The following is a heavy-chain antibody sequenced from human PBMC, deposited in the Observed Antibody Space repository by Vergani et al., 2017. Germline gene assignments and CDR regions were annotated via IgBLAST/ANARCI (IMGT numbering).Heavy chain of an antibody. D-gene: IGHD3-3*01. CDR2: ISAYNGNT. V-gene: IGHV1-18*04. Sequence: QVQLVQSGAEVKKPGASVKVSCKASGYTFTSYDISWVRQAPGQGLEWMGWISAYNGNTNYAQKLQGRVTMTTDTSTSTAYMQLRSLRSEDTALYYCARVTHNTICGVLGWFDPWGQGTLVTVSS. J-gene: IGHJ5*02. CDR1: GYTFTSYD. CDR3: ARVTHNTICGVLGWFDP.